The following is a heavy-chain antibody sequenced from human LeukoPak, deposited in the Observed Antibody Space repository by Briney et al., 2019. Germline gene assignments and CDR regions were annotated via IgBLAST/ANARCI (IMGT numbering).Heavy chain of an antibody. D-gene: IGHD5-18*01. CDR3: ARARGYSYGYLDY. V-gene: IGHV4-59*12. J-gene: IGHJ4*02. Sequence: SETLSLTCTVSGGSISSYYWSWIRQPPGKGLEWIGYIYYSGSTNYNPSLKSRVTISVDTSKNQFSLKLSSVTVADTAVYYCARARGYSYGYLDYWGQGTLVTVSS. CDR1: GGSISSYY. CDR2: IYYSGST.